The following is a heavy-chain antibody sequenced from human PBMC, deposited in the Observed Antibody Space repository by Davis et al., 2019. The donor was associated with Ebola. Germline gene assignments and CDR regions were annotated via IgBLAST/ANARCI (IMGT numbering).Heavy chain of an antibody. D-gene: IGHD2-8*01. Sequence: GGSLRLSCAASEFIVTSHHMTWVRQAPGKGLEWVATISGSGSSAYYADSVKGRLTISRDNSKNTLYLQMNSLRVEDTAVYYCGRDVNWMLYDNWGQGTLVTVS. CDR1: EFIVTSHH. CDR3: GRDVNWMLYDN. J-gene: IGHJ4*02. V-gene: IGHV3-23*01. CDR2: ISGSGSSA.